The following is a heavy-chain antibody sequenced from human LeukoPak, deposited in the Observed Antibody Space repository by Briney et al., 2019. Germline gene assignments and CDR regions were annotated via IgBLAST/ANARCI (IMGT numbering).Heavy chain of an antibody. V-gene: IGHV3-21*01. CDR3: ALSRVVVAAEAVKNWYDP. J-gene: IGHJ5*02. CDR2: ISSISSYI. D-gene: IGHD2-15*01. Sequence: GGSLRLSCAASGFTFSSYSMNWVRQAPGQGLEWVSSISSISSYINYADSLKGRFTISRDNSKNSVYLQMNSLRSEDTAVYYCALSRVVVAAEAVKNWYDPWGQGTLVTVSA. CDR1: GFTFSSYS.